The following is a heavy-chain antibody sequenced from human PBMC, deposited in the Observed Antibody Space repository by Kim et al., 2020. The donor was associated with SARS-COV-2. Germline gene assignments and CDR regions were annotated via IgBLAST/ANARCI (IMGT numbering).Heavy chain of an antibody. CDR2: ISSSGSTI. Sequence: GGSLRLSCAASGFTFSSYEMNWVRQAPGKGLEWVSYISSSGSTIYYADSVKGRFTISRDNAKNSLYLQMNSLRAEDTAVYYCARTPFNYYGSGSQAYFQHWGPHTLPTVSS. J-gene: IGHJ1*01. D-gene: IGHD3-10*01. V-gene: IGHV3-48*03. CDR3: ARTPFNYYGSGSQAYFQH. CDR1: GFTFSSYE.